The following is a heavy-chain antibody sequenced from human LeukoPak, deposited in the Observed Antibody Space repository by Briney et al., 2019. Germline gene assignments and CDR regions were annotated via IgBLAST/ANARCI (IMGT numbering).Heavy chain of an antibody. V-gene: IGHV3-30*18. CDR3: AKDRGNWNDVRYYYGMDV. J-gene: IGHJ6*02. CDR1: GFTFSSYG. CDR2: ISYDGSNK. Sequence: GGSLRLSCAASGFTFSSYGMHWVRQAPGKGLEWVAVISYDGSNKYYADSVKGRFTISRDNSKNTLYLQMNSLRAEDTAVYYCAKDRGNWNDVRYYYGMDVWGQGATVTVS. D-gene: IGHD1-1*01.